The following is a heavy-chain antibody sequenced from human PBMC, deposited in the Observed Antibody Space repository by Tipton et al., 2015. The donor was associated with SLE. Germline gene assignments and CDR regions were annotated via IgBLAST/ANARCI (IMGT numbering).Heavy chain of an antibody. J-gene: IGHJ6*02. CDR2: INHSGST. D-gene: IGHD2-8*01. CDR3: ARGMLTWRGAIIGVDV. Sequence: TLSLTCTVSLYSISSGFYWGWIRQPPGKGLEWIGEINHSGSTNHNPSLKSRVTISVDPAKNQFSLKLTPVTAADTAVYYCARGMLTWRGAIIGVDVWGQGTSVNVSS. V-gene: IGHV4-38-2*02. CDR1: LYSISSGFY.